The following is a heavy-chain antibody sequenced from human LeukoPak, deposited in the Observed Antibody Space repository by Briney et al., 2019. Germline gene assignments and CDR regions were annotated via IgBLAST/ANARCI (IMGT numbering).Heavy chain of an antibody. CDR3: ATNMGF. J-gene: IGHJ4*02. Sequence: GGSLRLSCAASGFTVSFYAMSWVRQAPGKGLEWVSVIAGGGSSTYYADSVKGRFTISRDNSKNTLYLQMNSLRVEDTAVYYCATNMGFWGQGTPVTVSS. D-gene: IGHD2/OR15-2a*01. CDR2: IAGGGSST. CDR1: GFTVSFYA. V-gene: IGHV3-23*01.